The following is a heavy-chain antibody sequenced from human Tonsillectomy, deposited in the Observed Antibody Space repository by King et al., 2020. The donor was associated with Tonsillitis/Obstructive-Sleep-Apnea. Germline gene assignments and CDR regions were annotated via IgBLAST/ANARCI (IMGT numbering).Heavy chain of an antibody. CDR1: RYTFTSNS. J-gene: IGHJ4*02. D-gene: IGHD3-3*01. Sequence: QLVQSGAEVKKPGASVKVSCKASRYTFTSNSISWVRQAPGQGLEWMGWISAYNGNTNYAQKLQGRATMTTDTSTSTAYMELRSLRSHDTAVYYCARLRANRITIFGVVTPHPYYCDYWGQGSLGTVSS. CDR3: ARLRANRITIFGVVTPHPYYCDY. V-gene: IGHV1-18*01. CDR2: ISAYNGNT.